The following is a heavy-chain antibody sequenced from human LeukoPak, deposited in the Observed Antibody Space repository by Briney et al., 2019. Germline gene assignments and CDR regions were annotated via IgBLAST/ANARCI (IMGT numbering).Heavy chain of an antibody. Sequence: GGSLRLSCAASGXTFNRYWMHWVRQVPGKGLVWVSRINSDGSSTTYADSVKGRFTISRDNARNTLYLQMNSLRAEDTAVYYCARGRGTIYMFDYWGQGTLVTVSS. CDR3: ARGRGTIYMFDY. D-gene: IGHD2/OR15-2a*01. CDR1: GXTFNRYW. J-gene: IGHJ4*02. CDR2: INSDGSST. V-gene: IGHV3-74*01.